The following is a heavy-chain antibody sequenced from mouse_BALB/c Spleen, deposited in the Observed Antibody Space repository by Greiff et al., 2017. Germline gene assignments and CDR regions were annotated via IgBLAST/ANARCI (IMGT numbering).Heavy chain of an antibody. D-gene: IGHD2-1*01. CDR1: GFTFSSYA. Sequence: EVMLVESGGGLVKPGGSLKLSCAASGFTFSSYAMSWVRQSPEKRLEWVAEISSGGSYTYYPDTVTGRFTISRDNAKNTLYLEMSSLRSEDTAMYYCARGNYGDAMDYWGQGTSVTVSS. J-gene: IGHJ4*01. CDR3: ARGNYGDAMDY. CDR2: ISSGGSYT. V-gene: IGHV5-9-4*01.